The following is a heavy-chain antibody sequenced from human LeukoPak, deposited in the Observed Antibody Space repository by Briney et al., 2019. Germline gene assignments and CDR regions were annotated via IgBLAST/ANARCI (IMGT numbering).Heavy chain of an antibody. CDR1: GFTFSSYC. Sequence: PGGSLRLSCAASGFTFSSYCMSWVRQAPGKGLEWVVNIKQDGSEKYYVDSVKGRFTISRDNAKNSLYLQMNSLRVEDTAIYYCARAPERGTTDYWGQGTLVTVSS. CDR2: IKQDGSEK. D-gene: IGHD1-1*01. V-gene: IGHV3-7*01. J-gene: IGHJ4*02. CDR3: ARAPERGTTDY.